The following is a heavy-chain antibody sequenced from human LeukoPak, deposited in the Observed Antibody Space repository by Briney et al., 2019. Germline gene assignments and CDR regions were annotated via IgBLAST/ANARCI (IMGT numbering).Heavy chain of an antibody. J-gene: IGHJ4*02. CDR1: GDSVSSNRVA. Sequence: SQTLSLTCDISGDSVSSNRVAWNWFRQSPSGGLEWLGRAYYESKWNIDYAVSVKGRITINPDTSKNQFSLHMNSVTPEDTAVYYCARRRYTGYEGYFDYWGQGILVTVSS. CDR3: ARRRYTGYEGYFDY. V-gene: IGHV6-1*01. D-gene: IGHD5-12*01. CDR2: AYYESKWNI.